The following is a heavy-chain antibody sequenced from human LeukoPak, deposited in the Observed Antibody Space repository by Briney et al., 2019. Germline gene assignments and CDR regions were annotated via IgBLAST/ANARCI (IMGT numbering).Heavy chain of an antibody. D-gene: IGHD1-26*01. Sequence: GGSLRLSCAASGFTFSSYWMSWVRQAPGKGLVWVSRIASDGSSTTYADSVKGRFSISRDNAKNTLYLQMNSLRAEDTAVYYCAKPSSGNYPPTGYWGQGTLVTVSS. CDR2: IASDGSST. V-gene: IGHV3-74*01. J-gene: IGHJ4*02. CDR3: AKPSSGNYPPTGY. CDR1: GFTFSSYW.